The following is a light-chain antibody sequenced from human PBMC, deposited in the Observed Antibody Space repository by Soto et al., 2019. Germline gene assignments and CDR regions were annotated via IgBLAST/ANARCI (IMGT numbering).Light chain of an antibody. CDR2: GAS. CDR3: QQYDA. Sequence: EIVLTQSPGTLSLSPGERATLSCRASQSVSSSYLAWYQQKPGQAPRLLIYGASSRATGIPDRFSGSGSGTDFTLTISRLEPEDFAVYYCQQYDAFGQRTKLEIK. CDR1: QSVSSSY. V-gene: IGKV3-20*01. J-gene: IGKJ2*01.